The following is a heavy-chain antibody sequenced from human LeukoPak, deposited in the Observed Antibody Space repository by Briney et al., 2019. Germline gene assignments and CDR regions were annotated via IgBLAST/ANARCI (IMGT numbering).Heavy chain of an antibody. J-gene: IGHJ6*03. V-gene: IGHV3-53*01. CDR1: GFTFSSYA. D-gene: IGHD2-21*01. CDR2: IYSGGST. Sequence: GGSLRLSCAASGFTFSSYAMSWVRQAPGKGLEWVSVIYSGGSTYYADSVKGRFTISRDNSKNTLYLQMNSLRAEDTAVYYCARGNQYCGGDCYSNYYYMDVWGKGTTVTVSS. CDR3: ARGNQYCGGDCYSNYYYMDV.